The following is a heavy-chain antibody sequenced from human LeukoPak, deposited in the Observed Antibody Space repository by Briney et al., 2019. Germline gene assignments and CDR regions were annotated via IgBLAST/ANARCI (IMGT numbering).Heavy chain of an antibody. CDR1: GFTFSTYA. Sequence: GKSLRLSCAVSGFTFSTYAMHWVRQAPGKGLEWVAVISYDGSNKYYGDSVKGRFTISRDNSKNTLYLQMNSLRAEDTAVYYCARGSAPYYFDYWGQGTLVTVSS. J-gene: IGHJ4*02. V-gene: IGHV3-30*14. CDR3: ARGSAPYYFDY. CDR2: ISYDGSNK.